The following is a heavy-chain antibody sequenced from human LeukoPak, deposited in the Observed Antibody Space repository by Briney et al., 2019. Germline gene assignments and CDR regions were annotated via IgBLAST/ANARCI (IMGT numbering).Heavy chain of an antibody. V-gene: IGHV3-23*01. Sequence: GGTLRLSRAASGFTFGNYAMSWVRHAPGKGREWVSGISGSGGSTYFADAVKGRFTISRDNSKNTLYLQMNSLRVEDTALYYCAKAAGYSSSWWDYWGQGTPVTVSS. J-gene: IGHJ4*02. CDR3: AKAAGYSSSWWDY. CDR2: ISGSGGST. D-gene: IGHD6-13*01. CDR1: GFTFGNYA.